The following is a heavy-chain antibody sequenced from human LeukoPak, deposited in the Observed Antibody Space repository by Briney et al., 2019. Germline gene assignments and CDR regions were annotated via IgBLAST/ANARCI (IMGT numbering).Heavy chain of an antibody. J-gene: IGHJ5*02. CDR3: AKDRRITMVRGVQNWFDP. D-gene: IGHD3-10*01. Sequence: GGSLRLSCAASGFTFSSYAMHWVRQAPGKGLEYVSAISSNGGSTYYANSVKGRFTISRDNSKNTLYLQMGSLRAEDTAVYYCAKDRRITMVRGVQNWFDPWGQGTLVTVSS. CDR2: ISSNGGST. CDR1: GFTFSSYA. V-gene: IGHV3-64*01.